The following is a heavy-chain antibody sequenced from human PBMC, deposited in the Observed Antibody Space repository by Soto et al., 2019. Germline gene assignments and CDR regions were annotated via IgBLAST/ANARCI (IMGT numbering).Heavy chain of an antibody. V-gene: IGHV4-61*05. CDR1: GGSISSSSYY. J-gene: IGHJ4*02. CDR2: VYYSGTT. CDR3: ARHRYSYGVYYFDY. Sequence: SETLSLTCTVSGGSISSSSYYWGWIRQPPGKGLEWIGYVYYSGTTSYNPSLKSRVTISVDTSKNQFSLNLNSVTAADTAVYYCARHRYSYGVYYFDYWGQGTLVTVSS. D-gene: IGHD5-18*01.